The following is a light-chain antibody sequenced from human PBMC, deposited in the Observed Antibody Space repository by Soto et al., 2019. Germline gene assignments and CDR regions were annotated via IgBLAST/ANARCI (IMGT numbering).Light chain of an antibody. CDR2: AAS. Sequence: DIQMTQSPSSLSASVGDRVTITCRASQNIRTSLNWYQQRLGKAPQLLIYAASSLQSGVSSRFSGSGSGTNFTLTVISLQPEDFAIYYCQQSSFTGYTFGQGTKLDMK. V-gene: IGKV1-39*01. CDR3: QQSSFTGYT. CDR1: QNIRTS. J-gene: IGKJ2*01.